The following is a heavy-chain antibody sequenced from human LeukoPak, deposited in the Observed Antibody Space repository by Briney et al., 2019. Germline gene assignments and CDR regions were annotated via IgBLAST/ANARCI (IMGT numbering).Heavy chain of an antibody. J-gene: IGHJ4*02. Sequence: GGSLRLSCAASGFTFSSYSMNWVRQAPGKGLEWVSYISSSSSTIYYADSVKGRFTISRDNAKNTLYLQMNSLRAEDTAVYYCAKDLSTVIVVVMSFDYWGQGTLVTVSS. CDR1: GFTFSSYS. D-gene: IGHD3-22*01. CDR3: AKDLSTVIVVVMSFDY. V-gene: IGHV3-48*01. CDR2: ISSSSSTI.